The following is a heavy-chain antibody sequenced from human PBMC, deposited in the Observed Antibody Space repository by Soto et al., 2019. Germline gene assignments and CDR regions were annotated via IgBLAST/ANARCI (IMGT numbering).Heavy chain of an antibody. J-gene: IGHJ4*02. CDR3: ASSTRSGSSGYGGGWDY. V-gene: IGHV4-30-2*01. D-gene: IGHD6-13*01. Sequence: QLQLQESGSGLVKPSQTLSLTCAVSGGSISSGGYSWSWIRQPPGKGLEWIGYIYHSGSTYYNPSLKRRVTRSEDRAKNRFSLRLSSVPAAETAVYYGASSTRSGSSGYGGGWDYWGQGTLVTVSS. CDR1: GGSISSGGYS. CDR2: IYHSGST.